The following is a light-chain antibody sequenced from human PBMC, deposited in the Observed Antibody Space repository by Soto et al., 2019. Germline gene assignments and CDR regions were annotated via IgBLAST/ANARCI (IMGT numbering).Light chain of an antibody. CDR1: SSDVGSYNL. J-gene: IGLJ1*01. Sequence: QSVLTQPASVSGSPGQSITISCTGTSSDVGSYNLVSWYQLHPGKAPKLMIYEVSKRPSGVSNRFSGSKSGNTASLTISGLQAEDEADYYCCSYAGSSTHYVFGTGTKVTVL. CDR2: EVS. V-gene: IGLV2-23*02. CDR3: CSYAGSSTHYV.